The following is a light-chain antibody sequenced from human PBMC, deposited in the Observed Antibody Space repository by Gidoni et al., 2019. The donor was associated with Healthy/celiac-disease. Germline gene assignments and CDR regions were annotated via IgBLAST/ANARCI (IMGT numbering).Light chain of an antibody. CDR1: QSVSSY. CDR3: QQRSNWPPLT. J-gene: IGKJ4*01. Sequence: EIVLTQSPATLSLSPGERATLPCWASQSVSSYLAWYQQKPGQAHRLLIYDASKRATGIPARISSSGSCTDFTLSISSLEPDDVAVYYCQQRSNWPPLTFGEXTKVEIK. CDR2: DAS. V-gene: IGKV3-11*01.